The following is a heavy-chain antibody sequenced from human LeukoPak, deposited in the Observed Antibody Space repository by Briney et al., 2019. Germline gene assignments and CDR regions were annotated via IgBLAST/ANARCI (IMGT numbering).Heavy chain of an antibody. Sequence: PSETLSLTCTVSGYSISSGYYWGWIRQPPGKGLEWIGSIYHSGSTYYNPSLKSRVTISVDTSKNQFSLKLSSVTAADTAVYYCAREGLRFSDPVNWFDPWGQGTLVTVSS. CDR3: AREGLRFSDPVNWFDP. D-gene: IGHD5-12*01. J-gene: IGHJ5*02. CDR1: GYSISSGYY. V-gene: IGHV4-38-2*02. CDR2: IYHSGST.